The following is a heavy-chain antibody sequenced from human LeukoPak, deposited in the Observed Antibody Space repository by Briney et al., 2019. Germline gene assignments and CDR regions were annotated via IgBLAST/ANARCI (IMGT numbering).Heavy chain of an antibody. Sequence: GGSLRLSCAASAFTFSDHYMGWIRQAPGKGLEWVSYITHTGTTVYYADSVKGRFTISRDNAKNSLFLQMNSLRADDTALYYCARDGATSGYYTFFDYWGQGTLVTVSS. CDR3: ARDGATSGYYTFFDY. D-gene: IGHD3-22*01. V-gene: IGHV3-11*01. J-gene: IGHJ4*02. CDR2: ITHTGTTV. CDR1: AFTFSDHY.